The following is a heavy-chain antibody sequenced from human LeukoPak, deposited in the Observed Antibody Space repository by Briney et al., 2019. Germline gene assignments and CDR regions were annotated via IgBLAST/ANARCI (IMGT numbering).Heavy chain of an antibody. D-gene: IGHD3-22*01. Sequence: GGSLRLSCAASGFTFSHYTMTWVRQGPGKGLEWVSSLDSTSTYIYDAESVKGRFTISRDNAKNSLYLQMNSLRAEDTAVYYCARDEYYYDSSGYYYVEYYYGMDVWGQGTTVTVSS. CDR1: GFTFSHYT. CDR3: ARDEYYYDSSGYYYVEYYYGMDV. CDR2: LDSTSTYI. J-gene: IGHJ6*02. V-gene: IGHV3-21*01.